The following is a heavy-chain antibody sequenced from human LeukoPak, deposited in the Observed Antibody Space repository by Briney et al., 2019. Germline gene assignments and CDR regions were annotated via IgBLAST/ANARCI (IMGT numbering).Heavy chain of an antibody. Sequence: PSETLSLTCTVSGGSISSYYWSWIRQPPGKGLEWIGNIYNSGSTNYNPSLKSRVTISVDTSMNQFSLKLSSVTAADTAVYYCARLGGTGGDDYWGQGTLVTVSS. CDR3: ARLGGTGGDDY. J-gene: IGHJ4*02. D-gene: IGHD7-27*01. CDR1: GGSISSYY. V-gene: IGHV4-59*12. CDR2: IYNSGST.